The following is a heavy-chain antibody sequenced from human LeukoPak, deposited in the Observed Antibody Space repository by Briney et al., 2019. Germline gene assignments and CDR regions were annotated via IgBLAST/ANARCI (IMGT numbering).Heavy chain of an antibody. Sequence: ASVTVSCTVSVNTLTDLSVHWVRQVPGKGLEWMGGLDLEHRAIIYAQKFQGRVTMTEDISTDIAFMELSSLRSEDTALYYCATSEVGPTLDSWGQGTLVTVSS. J-gene: IGHJ5*01. CDR1: VNTLTDLS. D-gene: IGHD1-26*01. CDR2: LDLEHRAI. V-gene: IGHV1-24*01. CDR3: ATSEVGPTLDS.